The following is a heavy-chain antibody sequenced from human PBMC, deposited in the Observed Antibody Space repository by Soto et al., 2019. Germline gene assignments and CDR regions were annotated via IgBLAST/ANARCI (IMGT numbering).Heavy chain of an antibody. CDR2: IKSKTDGGTT. V-gene: IGHV3-15*01. J-gene: IGHJ4*02. D-gene: IGHD3-9*01. CDR3: TTSGSLNYDILTAYNY. CDR1: GFTFSNAW. Sequence: EVQLVESGGGLVKQGGSLRLSCAASGFTFSNAWMTWVRQAPGKGLEWVGRIKSKTDGGTTDYAAPVKGRFTISRDDSKNTLYLQVNSLKTEDTAVYYCTTSGSLNYDILTAYNYWGQGTLVTVSS.